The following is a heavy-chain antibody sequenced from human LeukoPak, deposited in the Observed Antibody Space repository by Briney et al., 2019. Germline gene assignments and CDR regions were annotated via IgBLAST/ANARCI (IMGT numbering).Heavy chain of an antibody. J-gene: IGHJ6*02. Sequence: SVKVSCKASGGTFSSHAISWVRQAPGQGLKWMGRIIPIFGIANYAQKFQGRVTITADKSTSTAYMELSSLRSEDTAVYYCARGTTSEIFGVVLSYYYYGMDVWGQGTTVTVSS. CDR2: IIPIFGIA. D-gene: IGHD3-3*01. V-gene: IGHV1-69*04. CDR1: GGTFSSHA. CDR3: ARGTTSEIFGVVLSYYYYGMDV.